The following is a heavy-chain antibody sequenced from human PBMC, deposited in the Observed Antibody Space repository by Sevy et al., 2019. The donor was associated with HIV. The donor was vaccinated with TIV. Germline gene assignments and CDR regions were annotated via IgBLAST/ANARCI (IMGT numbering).Heavy chain of an antibody. Sequence: SETLSLTCAVSGYSISSGYYWGWIRQPPGKGLEWIGSIYHSGSTYYNPSLKSRVTISVDTSKNQFSLKLSSVTAADTAVYYCARSGGTTSQYYYYGMDVWGQGTTVTVSS. V-gene: IGHV4-38-2*01. D-gene: IGHD1-1*01. CDR3: ARSGGTTSQYYYYGMDV. CDR2: IYHSGST. CDR1: GYSISSGYY. J-gene: IGHJ6*02.